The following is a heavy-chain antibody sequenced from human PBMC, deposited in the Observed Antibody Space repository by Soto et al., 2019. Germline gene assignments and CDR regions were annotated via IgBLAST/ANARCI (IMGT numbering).Heavy chain of an antibody. J-gene: IGHJ5*02. CDR1: GASVSDGY. D-gene: IGHD3-22*01. V-gene: IGHV4-59*02. CDR2: MYFGGSF. CDR3: ARSYYGGTGFAVDP. Sequence: PSETLSLTCSVSGASVSDGYWSWIRQPPGKGQEWIGFMYFGGSFNYNPSLTSRVTISVETSKNQFSMKMTSVTAADTALYYCARSYYGGTGFAVDPWGQGTRGIVSS.